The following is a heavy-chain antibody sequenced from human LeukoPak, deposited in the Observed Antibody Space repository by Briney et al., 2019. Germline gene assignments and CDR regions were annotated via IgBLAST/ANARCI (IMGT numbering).Heavy chain of an antibody. D-gene: IGHD3-10*01. CDR1: GYSFTSYW. Sequence: GESLKISCKGSGYSFTSYWIGWVRQVPGKGLEWMGIIYPGDSDTRYSPSFQGQVTISADKSISTAYLQWSSLKASDTAMYYCARPVYGSGRRGYYYYYMDVWGKGTTVTVSS. CDR3: ARPVYGSGRRGYYYYYMDV. V-gene: IGHV5-51*01. J-gene: IGHJ6*03. CDR2: IYPGDSDT.